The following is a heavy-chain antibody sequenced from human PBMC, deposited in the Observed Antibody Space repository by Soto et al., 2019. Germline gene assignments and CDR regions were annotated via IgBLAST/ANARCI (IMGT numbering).Heavy chain of an antibody. J-gene: IGHJ4*02. D-gene: IGHD3-10*01. CDR2: ISSSSSTR. CDR3: ARVVIEVLWLGELFDY. Sequence: GGSLRLSCAASGFTFSSYSMNWVRQAPGKGLEWVSYISSSSSTRYYAASVKGRFTISRDNAKNSLYLQMNSLRAEDTAVSYCARVVIEVLWLGELFDYWGQGTRVTVS. V-gene: IGHV3-48*01. CDR1: GFTFSSYS.